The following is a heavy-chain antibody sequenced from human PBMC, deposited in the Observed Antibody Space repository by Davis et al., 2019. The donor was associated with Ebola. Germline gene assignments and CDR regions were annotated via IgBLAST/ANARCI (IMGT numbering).Heavy chain of an antibody. CDR2: IKQDGTET. V-gene: IGHV3-7*01. CDR1: GFTFTKFW. D-gene: IGHD2-8*01. CDR3: ARHTPNPGGTRYNGMDV. J-gene: IGHJ6*02. Sequence: PGGSLRLSCAASGFTFTKFWMGWVRQPPGKGLEWVANIKQDGTETSYVESLKGRFTISRDNVRISLTLEMNSLRAEGTAVYYCARHTPNPGGTRYNGMDVWGQGTTVTVSS.